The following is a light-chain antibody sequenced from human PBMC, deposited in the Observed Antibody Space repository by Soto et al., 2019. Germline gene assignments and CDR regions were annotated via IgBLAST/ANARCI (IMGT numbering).Light chain of an antibody. Sequence: QSVLTQPPSASGSPGQSVTISCTGTSSDVGGYNLVSWYQQHPGKAPKLMLYEVTKRPSGVPDRFSGSKSGNTASLTVSGLQPEDEADYYCSSYAGNNIVMFGGGTKVTV. J-gene: IGLJ3*02. CDR1: SSDVGGYNL. CDR2: EVT. V-gene: IGLV2-8*01. CDR3: SSYAGNNIVM.